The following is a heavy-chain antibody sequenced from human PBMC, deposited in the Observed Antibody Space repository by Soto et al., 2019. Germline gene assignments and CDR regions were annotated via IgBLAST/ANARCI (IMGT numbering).Heavy chain of an antibody. CDR2: INPYNGGA. V-gene: IGHV1-2*02. CDR3: ARDNYNYSGMDV. Sequence: QVHLVQSGAEVKKPGASVRVSCKASGYIFNDYYIHWVRQAPGQGLEWMGWINPYNGGANFAQEFQGRVTMTRDTSLSIVYMEVTRLTYDDTAVYYCARDNYNYSGMDVWGQGTTVTVS. CDR1: GYIFNDYY. J-gene: IGHJ6*02.